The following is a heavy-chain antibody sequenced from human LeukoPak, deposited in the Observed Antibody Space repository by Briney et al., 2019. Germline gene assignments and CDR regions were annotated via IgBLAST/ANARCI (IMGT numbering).Heavy chain of an antibody. D-gene: IGHD2-2*02. J-gene: IGHJ6*04. CDR2: ISGSSGST. CDR1: GFTFSTYA. CDR3: AKLLWCSSSSCYRAYGMDV. V-gene: IGHV3-23*01. Sequence: GGSLRLSCAASGFTFSTYAMSWVRQVPGKGLEWVSSISGSSGSTYYADSVKGRFTISRDNSENTLYLQMNSLRDEDTAVYHCAKLLWCSSSSCYRAYGMDVWGKGTTVTVSS.